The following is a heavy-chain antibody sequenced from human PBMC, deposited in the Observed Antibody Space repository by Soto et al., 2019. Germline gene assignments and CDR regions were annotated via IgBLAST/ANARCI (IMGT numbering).Heavy chain of an antibody. CDR1: GYTLSTYD. Sequence: QAQLVQSGAEVKKPGASVKVSCKASGYTLSTYDINWVRQAAGRGLEWMGWMDSYTGNTGYAQEFQGRLIMTRDTSINAAYMELSSLPPEDTAVYFCATGSQTLDYWGQGTLVTVAS. CDR3: ATGSQTLDY. V-gene: IGHV1-8*01. CDR2: MDSYTGNT. J-gene: IGHJ4*02.